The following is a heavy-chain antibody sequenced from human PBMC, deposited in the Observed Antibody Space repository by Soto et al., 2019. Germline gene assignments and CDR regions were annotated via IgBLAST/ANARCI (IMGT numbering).Heavy chain of an antibody. Sequence: GGPLRLPYVASAFTFSRHATSWVRRAPGKGLEWVSAMSGSGGNTYYADSVKGRFTISRDSSKNTLSLQMNSLRAEDTAVYYCATHYGSGTYNNFPVYWGQGTQVTVSS. J-gene: IGHJ4*02. CDR2: MSGSGGNT. CDR3: ATHYGSGTYNNFPVY. CDR1: AFTFSRHA. D-gene: IGHD3-10*01. V-gene: IGHV3-23*01.